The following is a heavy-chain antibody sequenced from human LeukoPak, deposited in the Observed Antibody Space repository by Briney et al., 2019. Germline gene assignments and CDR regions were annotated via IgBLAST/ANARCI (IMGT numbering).Heavy chain of an antibody. CDR2: ISSSGGTI. V-gene: IGHV3-48*03. Sequence: GGSLRHSCAASGFTFSSYEMNWVRQAPGKGLEWVSFISSSGGTIYYAGSVKGRFTISRDNADNSLYLQMNSLRGEDTAVYYCARDRGYCRSTSCYSYWFDSWGQGTLVTVSS. CDR3: ARDRGYCRSTSCYSYWFDS. CDR1: GFTFSSYE. J-gene: IGHJ5*01. D-gene: IGHD2-2*03.